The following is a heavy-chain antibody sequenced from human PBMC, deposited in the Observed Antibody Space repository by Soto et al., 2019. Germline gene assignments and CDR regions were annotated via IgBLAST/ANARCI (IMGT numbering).Heavy chain of an antibody. CDR1: GFTFSSYA. V-gene: IGHV3-30-3*01. CDR2: ISYDGSNK. J-gene: IGHJ6*02. CDR3: ARDRLRYNWNDFPYYYYGMDV. D-gene: IGHD1-1*01. Sequence: ESGGGVVQPGRSLRLSCAASGFTFSSYAMHWVRQAPGKGLAWVAVISYDGSNKYYADSVKGRFTISRDNSQNTLYLQMNSLRAEDTAVYYCARDRLRYNWNDFPYYYYGMDVWGQGTTVTVSS.